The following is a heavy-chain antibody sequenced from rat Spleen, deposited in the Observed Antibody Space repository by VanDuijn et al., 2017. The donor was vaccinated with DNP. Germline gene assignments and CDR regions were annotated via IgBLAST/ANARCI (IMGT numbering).Heavy chain of an antibody. Sequence: QVQLKESGPGLVQPSQTLSLTCTVSGFSLTTNSVHWVRQPPGKGLEWVGAMWSGGSTDYNSTLKSRLSISRDTSKSQVFLKMNSLQIEDTATYYCARGIPDFDYWGQGVMVTVSS. CDR1: GFSLTTNS. CDR3: ARGIPDFDY. J-gene: IGHJ2*01. D-gene: IGHD2-2*01. V-gene: IGHV2-1*01. CDR2: MWSGGST.